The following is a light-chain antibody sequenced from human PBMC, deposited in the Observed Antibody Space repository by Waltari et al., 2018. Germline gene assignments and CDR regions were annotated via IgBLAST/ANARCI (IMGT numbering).Light chain of an antibody. CDR2: WAS. CDR3: QQYYSSPYT. CDR1: QRVLYSSNNYNY. V-gene: IGKV4-1*01. J-gene: IGKJ2*01. Sequence: DIVMTQSPDSLAVSLGERATINCKSSQRVLYSSNNYNYLAWYRQKPGQAPKLLIYWASTRESGVPERFSGSGSGTDFTLTISSLQAEDVAVYYCQQYYSSPYTFGQGTKLEIK.